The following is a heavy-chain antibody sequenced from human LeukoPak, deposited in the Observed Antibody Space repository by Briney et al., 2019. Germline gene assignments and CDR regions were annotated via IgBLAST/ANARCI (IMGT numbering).Heavy chain of an antibody. CDR2: IYYTGSA. CDR1: GDSINTYY. D-gene: IGHD6-19*01. CDR3: ARHARIAVAGTPKLYNWFDP. J-gene: IGHJ5*02. V-gene: IGHV4-59*08. Sequence: PSETPSLTCTVSGDSINTYYWNWIRQPPGKGLEWIAHIYYTGSASYNPSLKSRVTISVDTSKNQFSLKLSSVTAADTAVYYCARHARIAVAGTPKLYNWFDPWGQGTLVTVSS.